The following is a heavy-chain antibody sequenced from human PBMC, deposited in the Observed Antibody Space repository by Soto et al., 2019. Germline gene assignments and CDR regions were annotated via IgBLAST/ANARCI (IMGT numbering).Heavy chain of an antibody. J-gene: IGHJ6*02. Sequence: GETLKISCKGAGYSFTSYWIGWVRQMPGKGLEWMGIIYPGDSDTRYSPSFQGQVTISADKSISTAYLQWSSLKASDTAMYYCARPREAGKNYYGVDVWGQGTTVTVSS. CDR1: GYSFTSYW. D-gene: IGHD6-19*01. V-gene: IGHV5-51*01. CDR3: ARPREAGKNYYGVDV. CDR2: IYPGDSDT.